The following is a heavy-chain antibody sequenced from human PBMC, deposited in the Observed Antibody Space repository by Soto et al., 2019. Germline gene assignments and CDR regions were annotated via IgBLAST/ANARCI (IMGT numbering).Heavy chain of an antibody. CDR2: INHSGSS. J-gene: IGHJ2*01. CDR1: GGSFSGFY. CDR3: ARMAGPWYFDL. Sequence: SQTLSLTCAVHGGSFSGFYWTWIRQPPGKGLEWIGEINHSGSSNYNPPLKSRVTMSLDTSRNQFSLSLNSVTAADTAVYYCARMAGPWYFDLWGRGTLVTVSS. V-gene: IGHV4-34*01.